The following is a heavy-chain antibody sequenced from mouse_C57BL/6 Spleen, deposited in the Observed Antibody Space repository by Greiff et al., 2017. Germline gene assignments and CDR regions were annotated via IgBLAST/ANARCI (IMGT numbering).Heavy chain of an antibody. V-gene: IGHV1-69*01. CDR3: ARGRDWFAY. Sequence: QVQLQQPGAELVMPGASVKLSCKASGYTFTSYWMHWVKQRTGQGLEWIGEIDPSDSYTNYNQKFKGKSTLTVDKSSSTAYMQLSSLTSEDSAVYYCARGRDWFAYWGQGTLVTVSA. CDR1: GYTFTSYW. CDR2: IDPSDSYT. J-gene: IGHJ3*01.